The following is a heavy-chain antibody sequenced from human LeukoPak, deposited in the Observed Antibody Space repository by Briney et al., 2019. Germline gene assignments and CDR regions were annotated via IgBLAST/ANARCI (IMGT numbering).Heavy chain of an antibody. CDR3: AKDDAWGRYKD. J-gene: IGHJ1*01. D-gene: IGHD3-16*01. V-gene: IGHV3-23*01. CDR2: ISPSGGIT. Sequence: GGSLRLSCAASGFTFSSHGMNWVRQAPGKGLEWVSGISPSGGITYYTDSVKGRFTISRDNSKNTVSLQMNSLRGEDTAVYYCAKDDAWGRYKDWGQGTLVTVSS. CDR1: GFTFSSHG.